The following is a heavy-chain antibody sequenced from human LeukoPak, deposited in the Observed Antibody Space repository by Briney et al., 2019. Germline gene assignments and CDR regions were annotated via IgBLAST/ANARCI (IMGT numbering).Heavy chain of an antibody. D-gene: IGHD3-9*01. Sequence: GGSLRLSCAASGFTFSSYAMSWVRQAPGKGLEWVSAISGIGGSTYYADSVKGRFTISRDNSKNTLYLQMNSLRAEDTAVYYCAKEMRPYDILTGYFPTWGQGTLVTVSS. CDR3: AKEMRPYDILTGYFPT. CDR2: ISGIGGST. J-gene: IGHJ5*02. V-gene: IGHV3-23*01. CDR1: GFTFSSYA.